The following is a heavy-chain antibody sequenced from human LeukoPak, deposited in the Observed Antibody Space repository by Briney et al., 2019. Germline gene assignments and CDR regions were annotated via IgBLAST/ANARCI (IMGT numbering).Heavy chain of an antibody. J-gene: IGHJ4*02. CDR1: GFTVSSNY. Sequence: QPGGSLRLSCAASGFTVSSNYMSWVRQAPGKGLEWVAVIYSGGSTYYADSVKGRFTISRDNSKNTLYLQMNSLRAEDTAVYYCARSQGYQLPFDYWGQGTLVTVSS. CDR3: ARSQGYQLPFDY. CDR2: IYSGGST. V-gene: IGHV3-53*01. D-gene: IGHD2-2*01.